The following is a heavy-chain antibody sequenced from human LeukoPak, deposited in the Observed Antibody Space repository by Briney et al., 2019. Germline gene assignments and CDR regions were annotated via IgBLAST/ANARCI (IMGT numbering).Heavy chain of an antibody. V-gene: IGHV4-59*08. D-gene: IGHD3-22*01. CDR1: GVSISSYY. J-gene: IGHJ4*02. CDR3: ARHAPTYYYDSSGYPLYYFDY. Sequence: PSETLSLTCTVSGVSISSYYWSWIRQPPGKGLEWIGYIYYSGSTNYNPSLKSRVTISVDTSKNQFSLKLSSVTAADTAVYYCARHAPTYYYDSSGYPLYYFDYWGQGTLVTVSS. CDR2: IYYSGST.